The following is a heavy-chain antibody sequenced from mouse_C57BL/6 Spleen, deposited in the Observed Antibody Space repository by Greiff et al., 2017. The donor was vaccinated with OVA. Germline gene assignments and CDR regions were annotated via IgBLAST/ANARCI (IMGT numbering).Heavy chain of an antibody. CDR2: IDPENGDT. Sequence: EVKLMESGAELVRPGASVKLSCTASGFNIKDDYMHWVKQRPEQGLEWIGWIDPENGDTEYASKFQGKATITADTSSNTAYLQLSSLTSEDTAVYYCTTDGSSYPWFAYWGQGTLVTVSA. V-gene: IGHV14-4*01. CDR3: TTDGSSYPWFAY. J-gene: IGHJ3*01. CDR1: GFNIKDDY. D-gene: IGHD1-1*01.